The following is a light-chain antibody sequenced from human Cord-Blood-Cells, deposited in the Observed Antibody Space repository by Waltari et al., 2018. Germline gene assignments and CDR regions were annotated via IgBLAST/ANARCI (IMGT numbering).Light chain of an antibody. CDR1: SSDVGGYNY. V-gene: IGLV2-11*01. Sequence: QSALTQPRSVSGSPGQSVTISCTGTSSDVGGYNYVSWYQQHPGKAPKLMIYDVSKRPSGVPDPFSGSKSGNTASLTISELQAEDEADYCCCSYAGSYTWVFGGGTKLTGL. J-gene: IGLJ3*02. CDR3: CSYAGSYTWV. CDR2: DVS.